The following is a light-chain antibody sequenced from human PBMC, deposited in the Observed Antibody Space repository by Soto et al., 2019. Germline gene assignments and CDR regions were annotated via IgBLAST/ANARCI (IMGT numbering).Light chain of an antibody. Sequence: QSALTQPASVSGSPGQSITISCTGSSSDVGAYNFVSWYQHHPGKAPKLILYEVTTHPSGVSSRFSGSKSGNTASLTISGLQDDDEANYYCSSYTSSNTPYVFGTGTKATVL. V-gene: IGLV2-14*01. CDR3: SSYTSSNTPYV. CDR1: SSDVGAYNF. J-gene: IGLJ1*01. CDR2: EVT.